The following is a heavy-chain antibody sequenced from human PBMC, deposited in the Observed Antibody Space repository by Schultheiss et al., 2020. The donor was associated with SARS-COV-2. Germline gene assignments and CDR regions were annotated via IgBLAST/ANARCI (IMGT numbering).Heavy chain of an antibody. V-gene: IGHV4-4*07. J-gene: IGHJ6*02. CDR3: ARDSGYGDYYYHGMDV. CDR1: GGSISSYY. D-gene: IGHD4-17*01. CDR2: IYTSGST. Sequence: SETLSLTCTVSGGSISSYYWSWIRQPAGKGLEWIGRIYTSGSTNYNPSLKSRVTMSVDTSKNQFSLKLSSVTAADTAVYYCARDSGYGDYYYHGMDVWGQGTTVTVSS.